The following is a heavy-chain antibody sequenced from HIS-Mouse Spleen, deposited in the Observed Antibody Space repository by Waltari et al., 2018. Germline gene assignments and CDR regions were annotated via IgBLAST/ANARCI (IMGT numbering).Heavy chain of an antibody. D-gene: IGHD6-13*01. J-gene: IGHJ4*02. CDR2: ISYDGSNK. CDR3: AKDEGYSSSWYDY. V-gene: IGHV3-30*18. Sequence: QVQLVESGGGVVQPGRSLRLSCAASGFTFSSYGMHWVRQAPGKGLEWVAVISYDGSNKYYADSVKGRFTISRDNSKNTLYLKMNSLRAEDTAVYYCAKDEGYSSSWYDYWGQGTLVTVSS. CDR1: GFTFSSYG.